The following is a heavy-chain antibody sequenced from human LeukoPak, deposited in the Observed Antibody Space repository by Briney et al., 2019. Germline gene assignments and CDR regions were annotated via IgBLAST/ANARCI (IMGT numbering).Heavy chain of an antibody. CDR2: ISGNGGTT. V-gene: IGHV3-23*01. Sequence: GGSLRLSCVDSGFTSSNYAMSWVRQAPGGGLEWVAAISGNGGTTYYADSVKDRFTISRDNSKNTLYLQMNSLRAEDTAVFYCAKATTISAAGSHFVYWGQGTLVTVSS. CDR1: GFTSSNYA. CDR3: AKATTISAAGSHFVY. J-gene: IGHJ4*02. D-gene: IGHD6-13*01.